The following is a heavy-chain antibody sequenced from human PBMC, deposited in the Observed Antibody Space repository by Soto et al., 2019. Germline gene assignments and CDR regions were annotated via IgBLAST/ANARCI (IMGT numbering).Heavy chain of an antibody. CDR2: ISGSGGST. Sequence: EVQLLESGGGLVQPGGSLRLSCAASGFTFSSYAMRWVRQAPVKGLEWVSAISGSGGSTYYADSVKGRFTISRDNSKNTTYQQMNSLRPDDTAVYDCVRRGSGNYYDYWGEGTLVTVSS. V-gene: IGHV3-23*01. CDR1: GFTFSSYA. D-gene: IGHD1-26*01. CDR3: VRRGSGNYYDY. J-gene: IGHJ4*02.